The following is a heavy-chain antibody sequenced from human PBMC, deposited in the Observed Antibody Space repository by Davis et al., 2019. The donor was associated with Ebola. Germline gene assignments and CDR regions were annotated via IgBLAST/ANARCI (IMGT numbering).Heavy chain of an antibody. CDR2: ISYDGSNK. CDR3: ARGGGAFDY. Sequence: GESLKISCAASGFTFSSYAMHWVRQAPGKGLEWVAAISYDGSNKYYADSVKGRFTISRDNSKNTLYLQMNSLRAEDTAVYYCARGGGAFDYWGQGTLITVSS. V-gene: IGHV3-30-3*01. CDR1: GFTFSSYA. D-gene: IGHD2-15*01. J-gene: IGHJ4*02.